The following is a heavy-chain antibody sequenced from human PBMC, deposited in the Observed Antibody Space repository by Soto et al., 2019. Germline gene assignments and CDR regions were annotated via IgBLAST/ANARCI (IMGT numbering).Heavy chain of an antibody. V-gene: IGHV1-8*01. CDR3: ARGSLDYDFWSGYPPYYMDV. J-gene: IGHJ6*03. CDR1: GYTFTSYD. D-gene: IGHD3-3*01. Sequence: ASVKVSCKASGYTFTSYDINWVRQATGQGLEWMGWMNPNSGNTGYAQKFQGRVTMTRNTSISTAYMELRSLRSEDTAVYYCARGSLDYDFWSGYPPYYMDVWGKGTTVTVSS. CDR2: MNPNSGNT.